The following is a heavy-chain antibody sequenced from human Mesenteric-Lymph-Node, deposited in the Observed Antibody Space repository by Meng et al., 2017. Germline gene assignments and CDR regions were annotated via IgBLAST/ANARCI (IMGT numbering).Heavy chain of an antibody. D-gene: IGHD3-16*01. CDR2: IISIFDTT. CDR3: ARSGRDLYYEVGPIYYYDDLDV. J-gene: IGHJ6*02. V-gene: IGHV1-69*06. CDR1: GGTFSSYA. Sequence: SVKVSCKASGGTFSSYAISWVRQAPGQGLEWVGGIISIFDTTKYAQKFQGRVTISADRSTNTVYMELTSLRSDDTAVYYCARSGRDLYYEVGPIYYYDDLDVWGQGTTVTVSS.